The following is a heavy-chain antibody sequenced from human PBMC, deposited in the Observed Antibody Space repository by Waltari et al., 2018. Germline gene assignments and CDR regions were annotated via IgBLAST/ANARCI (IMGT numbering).Heavy chain of an antibody. J-gene: IGHJ5*02. CDR2: IYHSGGT. CDR3: ARQPVLVVYGGFDP. D-gene: IGHD2-8*02. Sequence: QVQLQESGPGLVKPSETLSLTCAVSGYSISSGYYWGWIRQPPGKGLEWIGSIYHSGGTYYNPSLKSRVTISVDTSKNQFSLKLSSVTAADTAVYYCARQPVLVVYGGFDPWGQGTLVTVSS. CDR1: GYSISSGYY. V-gene: IGHV4-38-2*01.